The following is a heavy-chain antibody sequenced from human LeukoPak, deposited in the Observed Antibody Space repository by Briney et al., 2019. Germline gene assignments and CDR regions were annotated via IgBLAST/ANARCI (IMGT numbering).Heavy chain of an antibody. D-gene: IGHD6-13*01. CDR2: ISAYNGNT. CDR1: GYTFTSYG. J-gene: IGHJ6*02. CDR3: AREAAATNYYYYDMDV. V-gene: IGHV1-18*01. Sequence: ASVKVSCKASGYTFTSYGISWVRQAPGQGLEWMGWISAYNGNTNYAQKLQGRVTMTTDTSTSTAYMELRSLRSDDTAVYYCAREAAATNYYYYDMDVWGQGTTVTVSS.